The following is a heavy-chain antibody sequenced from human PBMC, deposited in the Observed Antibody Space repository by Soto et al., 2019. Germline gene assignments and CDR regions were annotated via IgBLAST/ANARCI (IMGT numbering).Heavy chain of an antibody. CDR2: INPDNGVP. J-gene: IGHJ4*02. D-gene: IGHD2-8*01. CDR1: GYTFTGYY. V-gene: IGHV1-2*02. CDR3: ARYCNNSDCRHLYYFDY. Sequence: ASVKVSCKASGYTFTGYYVNWARQAPGQGLEWMGWINPDNGVPNYAQKFQGRVTLSRDTSINTAYMELTSVTAADTAVYYCARYCNNSDCRHLYYFDYWGLGTLVTVSS.